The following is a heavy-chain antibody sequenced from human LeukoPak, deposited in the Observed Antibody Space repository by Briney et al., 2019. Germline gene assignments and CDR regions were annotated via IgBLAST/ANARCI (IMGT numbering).Heavy chain of an antibody. D-gene: IGHD6-19*01. CDR2: ISGDGGSR. CDR3: AKGADPLTWRMTTVAGTRFDF. CDR1: GFTFDDYS. Sequence: GGSLRLSCAVSGFTFDDYSMHWVRHAPAKGLQGVSLISGDGGSRYYAGSVKGRFTVSRDNNKNSLYLQMNRLRPEDTAFYYCAKGADPLTWRMTTVAGTRFDFWGQGTLVTVSS. V-gene: IGHV3-43*02. J-gene: IGHJ4*02.